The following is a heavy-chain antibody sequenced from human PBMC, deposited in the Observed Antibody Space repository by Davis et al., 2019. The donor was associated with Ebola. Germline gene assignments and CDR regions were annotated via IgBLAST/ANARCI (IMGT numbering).Heavy chain of an antibody. CDR1: GGSLTGHY. CDR3: AKGPFVAFD. D-gene: IGHD3-3*02. CDR2: ITHSGST. V-gene: IGHV4-34*01. J-gene: IGHJ4*02. Sequence: GSLRLSCDVSGGSLTGHYWSWIRQAPGKGLEWIGEITHSGSTDYNPSLRGRVSISVDTSKNAFSLKMTSVTAADTAMYYCAKGPFVAFDWGQGTMVTVSS.